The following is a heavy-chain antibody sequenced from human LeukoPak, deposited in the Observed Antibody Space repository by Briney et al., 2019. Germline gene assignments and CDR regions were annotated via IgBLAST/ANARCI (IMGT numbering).Heavy chain of an antibody. J-gene: IGHJ4*02. CDR1: GGSISPYY. V-gene: IGHV4-59*08. CDR2: IYYSGST. CDR3: ARHGYCSGGSCYWDY. D-gene: IGHD2-15*01. Sequence: SETLSLTCIVSGGSISPYYWSWIRQPPGSGLEWIAYIYYSGSTTYNPSLKSRVAISVDTSNNEVSLKLSSVTAADTAVYYCARHGYCSGGSCYWDYWGQGTLVTVSS.